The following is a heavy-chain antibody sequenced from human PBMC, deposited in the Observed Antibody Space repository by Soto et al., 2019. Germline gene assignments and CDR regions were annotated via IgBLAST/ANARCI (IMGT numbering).Heavy chain of an antibody. CDR1: GGSISSSNW. V-gene: IGHV4-4*02. CDR3: ARVRVVRGLLGPFDY. Sequence: QVQLQESGPGLVKPSGTLSLTCAVSGGSISSSNWWSWVRQPPGKGLEWIGEIYHSGSTNYNPSPKSRVTISEDKSKNQFSLKLSSVTAADTAVYYCARVRVVRGLLGPFDYWGQGTLVTVSS. CDR2: IYHSGST. J-gene: IGHJ4*02. D-gene: IGHD2-15*01.